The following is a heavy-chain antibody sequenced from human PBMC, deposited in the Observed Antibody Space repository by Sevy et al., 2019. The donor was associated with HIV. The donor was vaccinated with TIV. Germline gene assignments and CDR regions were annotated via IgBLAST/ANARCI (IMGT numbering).Heavy chain of an antibody. Sequence: SLSLTCTVSGGSISSGGYYWSWIRQHPGNGMEWIGYIYYSGSTYYNPSLKSRVTISVDTSKNQFSLKLSSVTAADTAVYYCARDSPRDTAMANYGMDVWGQGTTVPVSS. D-gene: IGHD5-18*01. V-gene: IGHV4-31*03. CDR3: ARDSPRDTAMANYGMDV. CDR1: GGSISSGGYY. CDR2: IYYSGST. J-gene: IGHJ6*02.